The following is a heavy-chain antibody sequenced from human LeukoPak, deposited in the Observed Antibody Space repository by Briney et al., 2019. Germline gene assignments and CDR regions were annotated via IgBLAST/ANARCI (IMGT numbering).Heavy chain of an antibody. V-gene: IGHV3-7*03. Sequence: GGSLRLSCAASGFTFSSYWMSWVRQAPGKGLEWVANIKQDGSEKYYVDSVKGRFTISRDNAKNSLYLQMNSLRAEDTAVYYCARDYARAAAGTGRVYWGQGTQVTVSS. CDR3: ARDYARAAAGTGRVY. J-gene: IGHJ4*02. CDR1: GFTFSSYW. D-gene: IGHD6-13*01. CDR2: IKQDGSEK.